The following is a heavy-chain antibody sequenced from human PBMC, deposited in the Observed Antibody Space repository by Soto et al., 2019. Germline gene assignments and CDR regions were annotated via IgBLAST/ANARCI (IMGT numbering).Heavy chain of an antibody. CDR2: ISSSSSTI. V-gene: IGHV3-48*02. J-gene: IGHJ1*01. Sequence: GGSLRLSCAASGFTFSSYSMNWVRQAPGKGLEWVSYISSSSSTIYYADSVKGRFTISRDNAKNSLYLQMNSLRDEDTAVYYCARDPDYYDSSGYYPEYFQHWGQGTLATVSS. CDR3: ARDPDYYDSSGYYPEYFQH. D-gene: IGHD3-22*01. CDR1: GFTFSSYS.